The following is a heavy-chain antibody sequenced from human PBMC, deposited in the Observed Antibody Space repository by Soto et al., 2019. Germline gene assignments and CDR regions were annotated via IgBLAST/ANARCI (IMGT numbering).Heavy chain of an antibody. D-gene: IGHD6-13*01. J-gene: IGHJ6*02. CDR1: GGTFSSYA. V-gene: IGHV1-69*13. Sequence: SVKVSCKASGGTFSSYAISWVRQAPGQGLEWMGGIIPIFGTANYAQKFQGRVTITADESTSTAYMELSSLTSEDTAVYYCARDLSKQQLVQDIYGMDVWGQGTTVTVSS. CDR3: ARDLSKQQLVQDIYGMDV. CDR2: IIPIFGTA.